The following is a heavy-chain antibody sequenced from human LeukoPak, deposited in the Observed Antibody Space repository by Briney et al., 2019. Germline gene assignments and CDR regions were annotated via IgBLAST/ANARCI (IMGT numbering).Heavy chain of an antibody. Sequence: SETLSLTCTVSGGSISSSSYYWGWIRQPPGKGLEWIGSIYYSGSTYYNPSLKSRVTISVDTSKNQFSLKLSSVTAADTAAYYCARGLLLNWGQGTLVTVSS. CDR3: ARGLLLN. CDR1: GGSISSSSYY. CDR2: IYYSGST. V-gene: IGHV4-39*07. J-gene: IGHJ4*02. D-gene: IGHD2-15*01.